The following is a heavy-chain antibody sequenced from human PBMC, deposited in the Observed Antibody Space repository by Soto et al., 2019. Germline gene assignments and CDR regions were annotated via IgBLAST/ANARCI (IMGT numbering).Heavy chain of an antibody. CDR2: IYYSGST. Sequence: SETLSLTCTVSGGSISSGGYYWSWTRQHPGKGLEWIGYIYYSGSTYYNPSLKSRVTISVDTSKNQFSLKLSSVTAADTAVYYCARDLGVGTPWPLGGWFDPWGQGTLVTVSS. D-gene: IGHD1-1*01. CDR1: GGSISSGGYY. CDR3: ARDLGVGTPWPLGGWFDP. V-gene: IGHV4-31*03. J-gene: IGHJ5*02.